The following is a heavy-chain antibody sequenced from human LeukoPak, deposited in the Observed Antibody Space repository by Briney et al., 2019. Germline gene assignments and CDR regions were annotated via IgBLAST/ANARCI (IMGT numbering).Heavy chain of an antibody. D-gene: IGHD5-24*01. V-gene: IGHV4-59*01. CDR3: ARGMATLHFFDY. J-gene: IGHJ4*02. CDR2: IYYSGST. Sequence: SETPSLTCTVSGGSISSYYWSWIRQPPGKGLEWIGYIYYSGSTNYNPSLKSRVTISVDTSKNQFSLKLSSVTAADTAVYYCARGMATLHFFDYWGQGTLVTVSS. CDR1: GGSISSYY.